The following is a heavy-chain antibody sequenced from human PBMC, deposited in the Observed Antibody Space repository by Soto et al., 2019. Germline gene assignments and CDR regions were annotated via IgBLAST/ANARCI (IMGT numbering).Heavy chain of an antibody. CDR1: GGTFSSYA. D-gene: IGHD6-13*01. J-gene: IGHJ5*02. CDR3: ARGSRYNRIAAAGTYNWFDP. Sequence: QVQLVQSGAEVKKPGSSVKVSCKASGGTFSSYAISWVRQAPGQGLEWMGGIIPIFGTANYAQKFQGRVTITADESTSTAYMELSSLRSEDTAVYYCARGSRYNRIAAAGTYNWFDPWGQGTLVTVSS. V-gene: IGHV1-69*01. CDR2: IIPIFGTA.